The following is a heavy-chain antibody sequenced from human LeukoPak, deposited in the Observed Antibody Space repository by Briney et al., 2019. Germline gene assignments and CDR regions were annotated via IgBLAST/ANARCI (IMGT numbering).Heavy chain of an antibody. D-gene: IGHD6-19*01. J-gene: IGHJ4*02. CDR3: ARRDRSGWYYFDY. V-gene: IGHV5-51*01. CDR2: IYPGDSDT. CDR1: GYSFTSYW. Sequence: ESLKISCKGSGYSFTSYWIGWVRQMPGKGLEWMGIIYPGDSDTRYNPSFQGQVTISADKSVSTAYLRWSSLKASDTAMYYCARRDRSGWYYFDYWGQGSLVTVSS.